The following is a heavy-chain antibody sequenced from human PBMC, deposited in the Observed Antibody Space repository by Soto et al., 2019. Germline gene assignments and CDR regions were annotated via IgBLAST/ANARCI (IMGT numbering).Heavy chain of an antibody. J-gene: IGHJ5*02. V-gene: IGHV3-23*01. Sequence: GGSLRLSCAASGFTFSSYAMSWVRQAPGKGLEWVSAISGSGGSTYYADSVKGRFTISRDNSKNTLYLQMNSLRAEDTAVYYCAKSSSEVSSRERGHIDPWGQGTLVTVSS. CDR1: GFTFSSYA. CDR3: AKSSSEVSSRERGHIDP. D-gene: IGHD6-13*01. CDR2: ISGSGGST.